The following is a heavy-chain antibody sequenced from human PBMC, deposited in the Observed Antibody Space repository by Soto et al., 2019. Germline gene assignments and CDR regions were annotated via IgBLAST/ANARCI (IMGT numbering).Heavy chain of an antibody. J-gene: IGHJ5*02. CDR2: ISWNGGSI. V-gene: IGHV3-9*01. D-gene: IGHD4-17*01. CDR3: AKGLTTVPPLSWFDP. Sequence: EVQLVESGGGLVQPGRSLRLSCAASGFTFDDYAMHWVRQAPGKGLEWVSGISWNGGSIGYADSVKGRFTISRDNAKNTLYLQMNSLRAEDTALYYCAKGLTTVPPLSWFDPWGQGTLVTVSS. CDR1: GFTFDDYA.